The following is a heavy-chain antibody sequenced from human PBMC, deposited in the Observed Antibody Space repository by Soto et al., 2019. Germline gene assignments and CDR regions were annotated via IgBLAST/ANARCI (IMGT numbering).Heavy chain of an antibody. CDR2: INPSGGST. J-gene: IGHJ4*02. CDR1: GYTFTSYY. V-gene: IGHV1-46*01. Sequence: ASVKVSCKASGYTFTSYYMHWVRQAPGQGLEWMGIINPSGGSTNYAQKLQGRVAMTRDTSTSTVYMELNSLRAEDTAVYYCATKDIVATIPFDSWGQGTLVTVSS. D-gene: IGHD5-12*01. CDR3: ATKDIVATIPFDS.